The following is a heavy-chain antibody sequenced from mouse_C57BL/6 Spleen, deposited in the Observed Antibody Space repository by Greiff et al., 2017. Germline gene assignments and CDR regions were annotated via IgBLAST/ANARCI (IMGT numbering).Heavy chain of an antibody. CDR2: IDPSDSYT. Sequence: VQLQQPGAELVKPGASVKLSCKASGYTFTSYWMQWVKQRPGQGLEWIGEIDPSDSYTNYNQKFKGKATLTVDTSSSTAYMQLSSLTSEDSAVYYCARRLDYSSYVDYAMDYWGQGTSVTVSS. J-gene: IGHJ4*01. CDR3: ARRLDYSSYVDYAMDY. V-gene: IGHV1-50*01. CDR1: GYTFTSYW. D-gene: IGHD2-5*01.